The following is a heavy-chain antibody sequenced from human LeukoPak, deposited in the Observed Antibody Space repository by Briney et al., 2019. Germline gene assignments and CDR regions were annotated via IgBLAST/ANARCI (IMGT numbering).Heavy chain of an antibody. CDR1: GFTFSSYA. V-gene: IGHV3-23*01. D-gene: IGHD3-16*01. CDR3: AKGSNGDSGGYFDY. J-gene: IGHJ4*02. Sequence: PGRSLRLSCAASGFTFSSYAMSWVRQAPGKGLEWVSAISGSGGSTYYADSVKGRFTISRDNSKNTLYLQMNSLRAEDTAVYYCAKGSNGDSGGYFDYWGQGTLVTVSS. CDR2: ISGSGGST.